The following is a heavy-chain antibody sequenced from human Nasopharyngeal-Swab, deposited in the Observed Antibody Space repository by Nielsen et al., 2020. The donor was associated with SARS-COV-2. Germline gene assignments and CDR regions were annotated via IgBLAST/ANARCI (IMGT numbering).Heavy chain of an antibody. CDR3: ARRPWSGWYDTDAFDI. J-gene: IGHJ3*02. V-gene: IGHV3-21*01. CDR2: ISSCSYI. D-gene: IGHD6-19*01. Sequence: GGSLRLSCAASGFTFSSYSMNWVRQAPGKGLEWVSSISSCSYIYYADSVKGRFTISRDNAKNSLYLQMNSLRAEDTAVYYCARRPWSGWYDTDAFDIWGQGTMVTVSS. CDR1: GFTFSSYS.